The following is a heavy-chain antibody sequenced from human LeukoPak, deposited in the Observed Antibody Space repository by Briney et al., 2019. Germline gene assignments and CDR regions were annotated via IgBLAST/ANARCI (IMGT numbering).Heavy chain of an antibody. Sequence: SVNVSCKASGGTFSSYAISWVRQAPGQGLKWMGGIIPIFGTANYAQKFQGRVTDTTDESTSTAYMELSSLRSEDTAVYYCAGNVGLSDKYFQHWGQGTLVTVSS. CDR2: IIPIFGTA. D-gene: IGHD3-16*02. V-gene: IGHV1-69*05. CDR3: AGNVGLSDKYFQH. CDR1: GGTFSSYA. J-gene: IGHJ1*01.